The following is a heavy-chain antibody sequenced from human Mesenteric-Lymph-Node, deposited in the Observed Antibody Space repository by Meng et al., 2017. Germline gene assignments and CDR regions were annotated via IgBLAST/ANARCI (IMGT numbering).Heavy chain of an antibody. Sequence: EVQLVEAGGGLVKPVGSLRLSCAASGFTFISYSMNWVRQAPGKGLEWVSSISSSSSYIYYADSVKGRFTISRDNAKNSLYLQMNSLRAEDTAVYYCARNVRLRDGYNSDYWGQGTLVTVSS. J-gene: IGHJ4*02. CDR1: GFTFISYS. CDR2: ISSSSSYI. CDR3: ARNVRLRDGYNSDY. V-gene: IGHV3-21*01. D-gene: IGHD5-24*01.